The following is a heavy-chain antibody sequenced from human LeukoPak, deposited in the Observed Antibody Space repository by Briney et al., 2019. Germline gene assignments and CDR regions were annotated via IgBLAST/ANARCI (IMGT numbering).Heavy chain of an antibody. V-gene: IGHV3-53*01. D-gene: IGHD3-10*01. Sequence: PGGSLRLSCAASGFTVTSNRMSWVRRAPGKGLEWVSLIYSGGSTYYADSVKGRFTISRDNSKNTLYLQMNSLRAEDTAVYYCARLISIYYGSGSYSRYFDYWGQGTLVTVSS. CDR1: GFTVTSNR. CDR2: IYSGGST. J-gene: IGHJ4*02. CDR3: ARLISIYYGSGSYSRYFDY.